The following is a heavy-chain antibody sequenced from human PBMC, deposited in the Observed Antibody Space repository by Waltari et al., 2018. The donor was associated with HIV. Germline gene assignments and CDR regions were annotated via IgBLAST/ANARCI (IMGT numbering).Heavy chain of an antibody. Sequence: EVQLVASGGDLTQPGESLRLSCGASGFTFRTSGMTWVRQAPGSGLESIASISGSGSSTFYADSVKGRFTISRDKSKNVISLQMTSLRVNDTAMYYCAKDLSISSTRPRLVSVDFWSQGTLVRVAS. J-gene: IGHJ4*02. CDR3: AKDLSISSTRPRLVSVDF. D-gene: IGHD6-6*01. V-gene: IGHV3-23*04. CDR2: ISGSGSST. CDR1: GFTFRTSG.